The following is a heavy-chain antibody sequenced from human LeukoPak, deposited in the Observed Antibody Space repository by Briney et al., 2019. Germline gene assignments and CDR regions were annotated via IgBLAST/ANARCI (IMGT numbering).Heavy chain of an antibody. CDR3: ASLTTVVEVDY. J-gene: IGHJ4*02. CDR2: IIPIFGTA. V-gene: IGHV1-69*06. D-gene: IGHD4-23*01. Sequence: ASVTVSCKASGGTFSSYAINWVRQAPGQGLEWMGGIIPIFGTANYAQKFQGRVTITADKSTSTAYMELSSLRSEDTAVYYCASLTTVVEVDYWGQGTLVTVSS. CDR1: GGTFSSYA.